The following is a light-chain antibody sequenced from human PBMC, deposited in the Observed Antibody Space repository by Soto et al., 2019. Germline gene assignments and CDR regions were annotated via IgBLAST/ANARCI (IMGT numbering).Light chain of an antibody. V-gene: IGKV2-28*01. CDR1: HSLLASNGYNY. CDR3: QQSYITPHT. Sequence: EIMLTKHPLSLPVTPGEPASISCRSSHSLLASNGYNYVAWYLQKPGKSPQLLIYLVSNRECGVPARFSGSGSGTDFTLTISSLQPEDFATYYCQQSYITPHTFGVGTKVDI. J-gene: IGKJ4*01. CDR2: LVS.